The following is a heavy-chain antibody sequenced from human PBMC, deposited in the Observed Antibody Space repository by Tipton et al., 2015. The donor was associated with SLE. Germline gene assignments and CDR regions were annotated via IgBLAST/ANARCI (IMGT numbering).Heavy chain of an antibody. CDR3: ASRIAAAAYDAFDI. D-gene: IGHD6-13*01. CDR1: GFTFSSYA. Sequence: SPRLSCAASGFTFSSYAMHWVRQAPGKGLEWVAVISYDGSNKNYADSVKGRFTISRDNSKNTLYLQMNSLRAEDTAVYYCASRIAAAAYDAFDIWGQGTMGTVSS. CDR2: ISYDGSNK. V-gene: IGHV3-30*04. J-gene: IGHJ3*02.